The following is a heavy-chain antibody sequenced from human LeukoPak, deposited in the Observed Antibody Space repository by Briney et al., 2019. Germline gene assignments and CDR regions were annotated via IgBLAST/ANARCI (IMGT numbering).Heavy chain of an antibody. J-gene: IGHJ4*02. CDR1: GFTFSDHY. Sequence: PGGSLRLSCAASGFTFSDHYMDWVRQAPGKGLEWVGRTRNKANSYTTEYAASVKGRFTISRDDSNNSLYLKMNSMKTEDTAVYYCARAYDSSGYYYFFDYWGQGTLVTVSS. CDR3: ARAYDSSGYYYFFDY. CDR2: TRNKANSYTT. D-gene: IGHD3-22*01. V-gene: IGHV3-72*01.